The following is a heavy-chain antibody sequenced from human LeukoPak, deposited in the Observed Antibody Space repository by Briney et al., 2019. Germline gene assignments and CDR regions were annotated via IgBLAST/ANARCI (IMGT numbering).Heavy chain of an antibody. CDR3: VKDGGRAVAGTCDY. Sequence: GGSLRLSCAASGFTFSTYGMHWVRQAPGKGLEWVAFIRYDGSNRYYGDSVKGRFTISRDNSKNTLYLQMNSLGVEDTAVYYCVKDGGRAVAGTCDYWGQGTLVTVSS. D-gene: IGHD6-19*01. J-gene: IGHJ4*02. CDR1: GFTFSTYG. V-gene: IGHV3-30*02. CDR2: IRYDGSNR.